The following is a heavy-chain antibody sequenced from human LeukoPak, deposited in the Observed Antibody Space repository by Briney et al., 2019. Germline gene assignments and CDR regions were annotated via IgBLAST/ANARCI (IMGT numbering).Heavy chain of an antibody. D-gene: IGHD3-3*01. CDR3: ARDAIFGVVTSFDY. V-gene: IGHV1-8*03. CDR1: GYTFTNYD. CDR2: MNPNSGNT. J-gene: IGHJ4*02. Sequence: RASVKVSCKASGYTFTNYDINWVRQATGQGLEWMGWMNPNSGNTGYAQKFQGRVTITRTTSISTAYMELSSLRSEDTAVYYCARDAIFGVVTSFDYWGQGTLVTVSS.